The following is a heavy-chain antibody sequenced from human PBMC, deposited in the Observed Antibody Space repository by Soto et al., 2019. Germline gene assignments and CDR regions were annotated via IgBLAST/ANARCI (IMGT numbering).Heavy chain of an antibody. CDR3: ARDLAWKRGKVGRYYYGMDV. Sequence: LRLSCAASGFIFSDYYMSWVRQTPGKGLEWVSYISTRSTYTNYADSVKGRFTISRDNTKNSLYLQMDSLRVEDTAVYYCARDLAWKRGKVGRYYYGMDVWGQGTTVTVSS. J-gene: IGHJ6*02. CDR1: GFIFSDYY. V-gene: IGHV3-11*06. CDR2: ISTRSTYT. D-gene: IGHD1-1*01.